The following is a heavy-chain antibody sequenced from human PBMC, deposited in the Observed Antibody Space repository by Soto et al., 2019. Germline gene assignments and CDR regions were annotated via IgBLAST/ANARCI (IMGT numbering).Heavy chain of an antibody. CDR2: IYHSGST. V-gene: IGHV4-30-2*01. D-gene: IGHD6-19*01. CDR3: ARGGVTGQRGSDSSGWYVSYYYYGMDV. J-gene: IGHJ6*02. Sequence: QLQLQESGSGLVKPSQTLSLTCAVSGGSISSGGYSWSWIRQPPGKGLEWIGYIYHSGSTYYNPSLKSRVTISVDRSKNQFSLKLSSVTAADTAVYYCARGGVTGQRGSDSSGWYVSYYYYGMDVWGQGTTVTVSS. CDR1: GGSISSGGYS.